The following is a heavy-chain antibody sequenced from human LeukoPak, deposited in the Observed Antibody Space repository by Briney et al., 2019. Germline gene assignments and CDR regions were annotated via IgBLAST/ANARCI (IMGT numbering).Heavy chain of an antibody. CDR2: ISSGSNYI. Sequence: GGSLRLSCAASGLTFSSSAMAWVRQAPGKGLEWVSYISSGSNYIYYADSEKGRFTISRDNAKNSLYLQMNSLRAEDTAVYYCARECHGDQGYGMDVWGQGTTVTVSS. J-gene: IGHJ6*02. D-gene: IGHD4-17*01. CDR3: ARECHGDQGYGMDV. CDR1: GLTFSSSA. V-gene: IGHV3-21*01.